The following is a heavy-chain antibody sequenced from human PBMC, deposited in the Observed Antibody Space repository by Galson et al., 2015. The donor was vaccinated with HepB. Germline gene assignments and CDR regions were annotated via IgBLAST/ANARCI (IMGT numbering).Heavy chain of an antibody. J-gene: IGHJ4*02. V-gene: IGHV3-23*01. Sequence: SLRLSCAASGFTFSSSAMTWVRQAPGKGLEWVSSITASGGSTYYTDSVKGRFTISRDNSKNTLYVQMNTLRADDTAVYYCARAVGATKARGFDYWGQGTLVTVSS. CDR3: ARAVGATKARGFDY. CDR1: GFTFSSSA. CDR2: ITASGGST. D-gene: IGHD1-26*01.